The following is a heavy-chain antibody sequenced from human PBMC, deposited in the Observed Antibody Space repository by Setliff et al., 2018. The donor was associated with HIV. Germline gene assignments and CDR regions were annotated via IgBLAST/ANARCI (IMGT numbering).Heavy chain of an antibody. CDR3: ARHRGEVGLLEIATGYFDY. J-gene: IGHJ4*02. CDR1: GYSFTNYW. CDR2: IYPGDSDT. V-gene: IGHV5-51*01. Sequence: GEYLKIYWKGSGYSFTNYWIGWVRQMPGKGLEWMGIIYPGDSDTRYSPSFQGQVTITADKSISTAYLQWSGLKASDTAIYYCARHRGEVGLLEIATGYFDYCGQGTLVPVSS. D-gene: IGHD2-21*01.